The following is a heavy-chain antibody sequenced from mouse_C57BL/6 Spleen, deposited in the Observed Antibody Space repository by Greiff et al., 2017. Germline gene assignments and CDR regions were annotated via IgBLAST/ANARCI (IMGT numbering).Heavy chain of an antibody. V-gene: IGHV3-6*01. D-gene: IGHD4-1*02. Sequence: EVQLQESGPGLVKPSPSLTLTCSVSGYSITSGYYWNWIRQFPGNKQEWMGYISYDGSNNYNPSLKNRITITRDTSKNQFFLKLNSVTTEDTATYYCARAFNWAVDYWGQGTTLTVSS. CDR2: ISYDGSN. CDR1: GYSITSGYY. CDR3: ARAFNWAVDY. J-gene: IGHJ2*01.